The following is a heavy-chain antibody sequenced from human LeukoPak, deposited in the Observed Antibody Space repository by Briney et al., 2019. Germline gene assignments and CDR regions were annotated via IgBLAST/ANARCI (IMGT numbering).Heavy chain of an antibody. D-gene: IGHD3-10*01. Sequence: GGSLRLSCAASGFTFSSYAMHWVRQAPGKGLDWVAVISYDGSNKYYADSVKGRFTISRDNSKNTLYLQMNSLRAEDTAVYYCARDRIAGFGELSRFDYWGQGTLVTVSS. CDR2: ISYDGSNK. V-gene: IGHV3-30*04. CDR1: GFTFSSYA. J-gene: IGHJ4*02. CDR3: ARDRIAGFGELSRFDY.